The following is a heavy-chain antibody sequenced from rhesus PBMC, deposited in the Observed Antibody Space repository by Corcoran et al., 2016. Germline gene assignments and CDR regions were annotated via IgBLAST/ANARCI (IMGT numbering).Heavy chain of an antibody. J-gene: IGHJ4*01. CDR1: GYSISSGYG. CDR2: IGCRSVST. Sequence: QVQLQESGPGLVKPSETLSLTCAVSGYSISSGYGWSWIRQPPGKGVGGIGYIGCRSVSTNSTHSLKSRVTISKDTSKNQFSLELSSVTAADTAVYYCASDDYGSSYRNWGQGVLVTVSS. V-gene: IGHV4-127*01. D-gene: IGHD4-29*01. CDR3: ASDDYGSSYRN.